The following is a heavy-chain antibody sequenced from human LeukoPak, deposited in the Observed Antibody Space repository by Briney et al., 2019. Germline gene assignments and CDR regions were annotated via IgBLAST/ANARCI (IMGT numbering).Heavy chain of an antibody. CDR3: ARRDKYSSSWCFDH. J-gene: IGHJ4*02. D-gene: IGHD6-13*01. Sequence: GESLKISCKGSGYSFSDYWIGWVRQMPGKGLEWMGIIFPGDSDTRYSPSFQGQVTVSDDKSIRTAYLQWSSLKASGTAIYYCARRDKYSSSWCFDHWGQGTLVTVSS. CDR2: IFPGDSDT. V-gene: IGHV5-51*01. CDR1: GYSFSDYW.